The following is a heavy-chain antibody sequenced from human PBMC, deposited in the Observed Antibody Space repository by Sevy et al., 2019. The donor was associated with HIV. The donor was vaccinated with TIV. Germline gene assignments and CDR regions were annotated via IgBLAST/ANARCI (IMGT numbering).Heavy chain of an antibody. D-gene: IGHD3-22*01. CDR1: GYTFTAYY. CDR3: ARAYYYDSSVYYFDH. V-gene: IGHV1-2*06. J-gene: IGHJ4*02. Sequence: ASVKVSCKASGYTFTAYYVHWVRQAPGQGLEWMGRINPNSGGTNYAQKFQGRVTMTRDTSISTAYMELSGLRYDDTAVYHCARAYYYDSSVYYFDHWGQGTLVTVS. CDR2: INPNSGGT.